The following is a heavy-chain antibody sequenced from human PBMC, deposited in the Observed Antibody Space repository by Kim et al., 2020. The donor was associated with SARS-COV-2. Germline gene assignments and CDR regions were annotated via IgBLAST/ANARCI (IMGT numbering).Heavy chain of an antibody. V-gene: IGHV3-23*03. J-gene: IGHJ4*02. Sequence: GGSLRLSCAASGFTFSSFAMSWVRQAPGKGLEWVSVILSAGDTYYGDSVKGRFTISRDNSKNILYLQMNSLRAEDTAVYYCVRYVRGGNYYHDYWGQGTLVTVSS. CDR3: VRYVRGGNYYHDY. D-gene: IGHD1-26*01. CDR1: GFTFSSFA. CDR2: ILSAGDT.